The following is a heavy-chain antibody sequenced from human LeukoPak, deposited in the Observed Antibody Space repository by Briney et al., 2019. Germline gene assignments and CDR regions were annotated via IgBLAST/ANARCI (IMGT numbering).Heavy chain of an antibody. CDR2: IYISGTT. CDR3: ARGSGWLDF. J-gene: IGHJ4*02. V-gene: IGHV4-4*07. Sequence: PSETLSLTCTVSGTSISGYYWSWIRQPAGKGLEWIGRIYISGTTNYNPSLESRVTMSLDTSKNQCSLKLTSVTAADTAVYYCARGSGWLDFWGRGTLITVSS. CDR1: GTSISGYY. D-gene: IGHD6-19*01.